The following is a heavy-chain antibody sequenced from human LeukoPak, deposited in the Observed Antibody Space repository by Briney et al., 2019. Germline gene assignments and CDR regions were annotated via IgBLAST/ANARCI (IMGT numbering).Heavy chain of an antibody. D-gene: IGHD6-13*01. V-gene: IGHV4-34*01. CDR2: INHSGST. Sequence: SETLSLTCAVYGGSFSGYYWSWIRQPPGKGLEWIGEINHSGSTSYNPSLKSRVTISVDTSKNQFSLKLSSVTAADTAVYHCARGRYSSSWYDHHGYYGMDVWGQGTTVTVSS. CDR1: GGSFSGYY. CDR3: ARGRYSSSWYDHHGYYGMDV. J-gene: IGHJ6*02.